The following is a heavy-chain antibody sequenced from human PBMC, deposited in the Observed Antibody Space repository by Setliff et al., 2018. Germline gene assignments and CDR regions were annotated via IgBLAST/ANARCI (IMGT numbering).Heavy chain of an antibody. CDR3: ARASRYGTIRYRGDYYMDV. CDR1: GYTFTTYA. CDR2: INTNTGNP. Sequence: RASVKVSCKASGYTFTTYAIGWMRQAPGQGPEWMGWINTNTGNPSYAQGFTGRFVFSLDTSVSTAYLQISSLKGEDTGVYYCARASRYGTIRYRGDYYMDVWGKGTTVTSP. V-gene: IGHV7-4-1*02. J-gene: IGHJ6*03. D-gene: IGHD5-12*01.